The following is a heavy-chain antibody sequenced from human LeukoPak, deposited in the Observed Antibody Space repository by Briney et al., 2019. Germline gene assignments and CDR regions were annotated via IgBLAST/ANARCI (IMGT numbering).Heavy chain of an antibody. CDR3: ASDFTIFGVVLSAFNI. CDR1: GGSISSYY. D-gene: IGHD3-3*01. J-gene: IGHJ3*02. V-gene: IGHV4-4*07. Sequence: SETLSLTCTVSGGSISSYYWSWIRQPAGKGLEWIGRIYTSGSTNYNPSLKSRVTMSVDTSKNQFSLNLTSVTAADTAVYYCASDFTIFGVVLSAFNIWGRGRMVTVSS. CDR2: IYTSGST.